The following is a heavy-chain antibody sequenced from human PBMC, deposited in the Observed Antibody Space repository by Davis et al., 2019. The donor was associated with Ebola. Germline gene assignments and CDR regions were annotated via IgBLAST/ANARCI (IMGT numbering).Heavy chain of an antibody. Sequence: GESLKISCAASGFTFRSYGMHWVRQAPGKGLEWVAVIWYDGSNKYYADSVKGRFTISRDNSKNTLYLQMNSLRAEDTAVYYCARERDYDFWSGYYGGYYYYGMDVWGQGTTVTVSS. D-gene: IGHD3-3*01. J-gene: IGHJ6*02. CDR3: ARERDYDFWSGYYGGYYYYGMDV. CDR1: GFTFRSYG. CDR2: IWYDGSNK. V-gene: IGHV3-33*08.